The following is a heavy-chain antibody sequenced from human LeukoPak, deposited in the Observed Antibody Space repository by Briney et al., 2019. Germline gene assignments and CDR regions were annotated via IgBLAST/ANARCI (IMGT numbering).Heavy chain of an antibody. D-gene: IGHD2-15*01. CDR1: GFTLRNYA. CDR2: IAGSGGGT. Sequence: GGSLRLSCAASGFTLRNYAMSWVRQAPGKGLDWVSVIAGSGGGTYYADSVKGRFTISRDTSKNTLYLQMNSLRAEDTAVYYCAKALAGEDYGMDVWGQGTTVTVSS. J-gene: IGHJ6*02. V-gene: IGHV3-23*01. CDR3: AKALAGEDYGMDV.